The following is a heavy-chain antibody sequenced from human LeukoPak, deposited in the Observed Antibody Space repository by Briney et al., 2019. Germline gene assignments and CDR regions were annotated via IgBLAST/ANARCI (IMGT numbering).Heavy chain of an antibody. Sequence: SETLSLTCTVSGGSISSYYWSWIRQPPGKGLEWIGYIYYSGSTNYNPSLKSRVTISVDTSKNQFSLKLSSVTAADTAVYYCARKVTMVRGIISSKTQSYYGMDVWGQGTTVTVSS. CDR2: IYYSGST. J-gene: IGHJ6*02. V-gene: IGHV4-59*08. D-gene: IGHD3-10*01. CDR1: GGSISSYY. CDR3: ARKVTMVRGIISSKTQSYYGMDV.